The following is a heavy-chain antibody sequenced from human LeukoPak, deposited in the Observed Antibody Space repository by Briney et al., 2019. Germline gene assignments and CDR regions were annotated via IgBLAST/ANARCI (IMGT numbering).Heavy chain of an antibody. Sequence: SETLSLTCTVSGGSISSGGYYWNWIRQHPGKGLEWIGFISYSGNTYSTPSLESRLTISIDTAKNQFSLSLSSVTAADTAVYFCAREIVSSYYYNGMDVWGQGTMVTVSS. CDR3: AREIVSSYYYNGMDV. CDR1: GGSISSGGYY. J-gene: IGHJ6*02. CDR2: ISYSGNT. V-gene: IGHV4-30-4*08. D-gene: IGHD5/OR15-5a*01.